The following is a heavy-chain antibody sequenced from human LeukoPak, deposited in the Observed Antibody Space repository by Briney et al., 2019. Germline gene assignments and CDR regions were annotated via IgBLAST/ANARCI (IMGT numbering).Heavy chain of an antibody. Sequence: GGSLRLSCAASGFTFSSYAMSWVRQAPGKGLEWVSAISGSGGSTYYADSVKGRFTISRDNSKNTLYLQMNSLRAEDTAVYYYAKDRSYSGSYRHDYWGQGTLVTVSS. CDR3: AKDRSYSGSYRHDY. V-gene: IGHV3-23*01. CDR2: ISGSGGST. J-gene: IGHJ4*02. D-gene: IGHD1-26*01. CDR1: GFTFSSYA.